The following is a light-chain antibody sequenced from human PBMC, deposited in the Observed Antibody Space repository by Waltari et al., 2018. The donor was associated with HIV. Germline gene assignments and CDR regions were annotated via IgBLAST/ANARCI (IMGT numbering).Light chain of an antibody. V-gene: IGLV2-14*03. Sequence: QSALTQPASVSESPGQSITISCTGTTSYVGLYKFVSWYQQYPGRAPKLLIYDVNNRPSGVSNRFSGSKSGDTASLTISGLQAEDEADYYCSSYTSINTRVFGTGTTVTVL. J-gene: IGLJ1*01. CDR1: TSYVGLYKF. CDR2: DVN. CDR3: SSYTSINTRV.